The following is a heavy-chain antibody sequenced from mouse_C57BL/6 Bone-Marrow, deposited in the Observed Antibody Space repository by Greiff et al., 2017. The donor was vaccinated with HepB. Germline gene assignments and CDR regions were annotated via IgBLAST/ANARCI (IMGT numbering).Heavy chain of an antibody. J-gene: IGHJ1*03. V-gene: IGHV1-64*01. Sequence: QVQLQQPGAELVKPGASVKLSCKASGYTFTSYWMHWVKQRPGQGLEWIGMIHPNSGSTNYNEKFKSKATLTVDKSSSTAYMQLSSLTSEDSAVYYCARPITTVVALYWYFDVWGTGTTVTVSS. CDR2: IHPNSGST. D-gene: IGHD1-1*01. CDR1: GYTFTSYW. CDR3: ARPITTVVALYWYFDV.